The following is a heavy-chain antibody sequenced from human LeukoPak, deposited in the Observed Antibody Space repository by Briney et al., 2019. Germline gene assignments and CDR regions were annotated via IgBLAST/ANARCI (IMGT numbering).Heavy chain of an antibody. CDR3: AGHSDLGSGSHYPYYYLMDV. CDR2: INPSGGAT. V-gene: IGHV1-46*01. D-gene: IGHD3-10*01. CDR1: GYTFTSYY. Sequence: GASVKVPCKASGYTFTSYYMHWVRQAPGQGLEWMGIINPSGGATSYAQKFQGRVAMIGDTSTSTVYMQMSSLRIDDTAVYYCAGHSDLGSGSHYPYYYLMDVWGQGTTVTVSS. J-gene: IGHJ6*02.